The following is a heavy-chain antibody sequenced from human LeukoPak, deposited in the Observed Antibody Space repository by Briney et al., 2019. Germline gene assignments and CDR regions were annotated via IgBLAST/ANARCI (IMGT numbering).Heavy chain of an antibody. CDR3: AKDLVSGDWYWRGFDS. D-gene: IGHD6-19*01. V-gene: IGHV3-23*01. CDR2: IGGSGART. J-gene: IGHJ4*02. Sequence: GGSLRLSCAASGFTFNSYVMRWVRQAPGKGLEWVAAIGGSGARTYYADSVRGRFTISRDNSKNTVYLQLNSLRGEDTAVYYCAKDLVSGDWYWRGFDSWGQGTLVTVSS. CDR1: GFTFNSYV.